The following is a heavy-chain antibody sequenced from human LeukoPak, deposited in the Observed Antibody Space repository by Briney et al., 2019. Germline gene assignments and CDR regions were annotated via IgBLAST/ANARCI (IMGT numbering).Heavy chain of an antibody. CDR2: IYPGDSDI. CDR3: ARPGSGWHRVDS. V-gene: IGHV5-51*01. D-gene: IGHD6-19*01. Sequence: KRGESLKISCKGSGYTFTNYWIAWVRHMPGRGLEWMGFIYPGDSDIRYSPSSQGQVTISADKSINTAYLQWSSLKASDTAMYYCARPGSGWHRVDSWGQGTLVTVSS. J-gene: IGHJ4*02. CDR1: GYTFTNYW.